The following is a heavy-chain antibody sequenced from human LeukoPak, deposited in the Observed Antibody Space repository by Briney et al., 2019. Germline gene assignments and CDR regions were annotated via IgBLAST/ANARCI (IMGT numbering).Heavy chain of an antibody. J-gene: IGHJ4*02. CDR1: GFTFSSFA. D-gene: IGHD4-17*01. Sequence: GGSRRLSCAASGFTFSSFAMSWVRQAPGKGLEWVSTISSGGGSTYYADSVRGRFTISRDNSKNTVFLQMNSLRAEDTAVYYCAKDIYGDYEYYLDYWGQGTLVTVSS. CDR3: AKDIYGDYEYYLDY. CDR2: ISSGGGST. V-gene: IGHV3-23*01.